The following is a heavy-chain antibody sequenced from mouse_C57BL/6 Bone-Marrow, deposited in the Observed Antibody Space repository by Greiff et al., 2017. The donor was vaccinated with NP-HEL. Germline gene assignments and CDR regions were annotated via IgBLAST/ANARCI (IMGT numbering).Heavy chain of an antibody. V-gene: IGHV5-9-1*02. CDR3: TREGLYYDYDALYAMDY. J-gene: IGHJ4*01. CDR1: GFTFSSYA. Sequence: DVKLVESGEGLVKPGGSLKLSRAASGFTFSSYAMSWVRQTPEKRLEWVAYISSGGDYIYYADTVKGRFTISRDNARNTLYLQMSSLKSEDTAMYYCTREGLYYDYDALYAMDYWGQGTSVTVSS. D-gene: IGHD2-4*01. CDR2: ISSGGDYI.